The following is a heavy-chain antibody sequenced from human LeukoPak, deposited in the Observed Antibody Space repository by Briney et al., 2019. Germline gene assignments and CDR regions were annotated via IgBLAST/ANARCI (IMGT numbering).Heavy chain of an antibody. J-gene: IGHJ6*02. CDR2: INHSGST. V-gene: IGHV4-34*01. CDR1: GGSFSGYY. Sequence: SETLSLTCAVYGGSFSGYYWSWIRQPPGKGLEWIGEINHSGSTNYNPSLKSRVTISVDTSKNQFSLKLSSVSAADTAVYYCARIRAIIVATISRYYYYGMDVWGQGTTVTVSS. D-gene: IGHD5-12*01. CDR3: ARIRAIIVATISRYYYYGMDV.